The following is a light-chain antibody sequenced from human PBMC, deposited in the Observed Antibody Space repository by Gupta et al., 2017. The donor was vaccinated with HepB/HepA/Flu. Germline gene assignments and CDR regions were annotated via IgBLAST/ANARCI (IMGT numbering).Light chain of an antibody. J-gene: IGLJ2*01. V-gene: IGLV2-11*01. CDR3: CSYAGSDTSV. CDR1: SSDVGGYNY. Sequence: SALTQPRSVSGSPGPSVTISCTGTSSDVGGYNYVSWYQQHPGKAPKLMIYDVSKRPAGVPDRFSASKSGNTASLTISGPQAEDEADYYCCSYAGSDTSVFGGGTKLTVL. CDR2: DVS.